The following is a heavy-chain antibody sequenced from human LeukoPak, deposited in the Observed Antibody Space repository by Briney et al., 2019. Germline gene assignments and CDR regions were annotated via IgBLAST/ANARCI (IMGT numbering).Heavy chain of an antibody. CDR1: GYTFTKYY. CDR3: ARGGSWGPSDAMWPFDI. J-gene: IGHJ3*02. CDR2: INPGGGSI. D-gene: IGHD5-12*01. V-gene: IGHV1-46*01. Sequence: ASVKVSCKASGYTFTKYYIHWVRQAPGQGLEWVGTINPGGGSISYAQKFQGRVTMTRDTSTSVVYMELSSLRSEDTAIYYCARGGSWGPSDAMWPFDIWGQGTMVTVSS.